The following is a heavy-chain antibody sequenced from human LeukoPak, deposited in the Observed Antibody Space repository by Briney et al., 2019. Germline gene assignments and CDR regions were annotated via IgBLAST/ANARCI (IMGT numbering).Heavy chain of an antibody. V-gene: IGHV3-48*03. Sequence: GGSLRLSCAASGFSLATYAIHWIRQAPGKGLEWVSYISSSGSTIYYADSVKGRFTISRDNAKNSLYLQMNSLRAEDTAVYYCAGTHYDSSGYYYDYWGQGTLVTVSS. J-gene: IGHJ4*02. D-gene: IGHD3-22*01. CDR3: AGTHYDSSGYYYDY. CDR2: ISSSGSTI. CDR1: GFSLATYA.